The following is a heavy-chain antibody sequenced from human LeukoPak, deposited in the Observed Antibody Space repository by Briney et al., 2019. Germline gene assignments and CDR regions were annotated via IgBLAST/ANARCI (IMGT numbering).Heavy chain of an antibody. CDR2: ISGGGGST. V-gene: IGHV3-23*01. CDR3: ARGDSGSYYFDY. J-gene: IGHJ4*02. CDR1: GFTFRSYA. D-gene: IGHD1-26*01. Sequence: PGGSLRVSCTASGFTFRSYAMTWVRQAPGKGLDWVSSISGGGGSTYYADSVKGRFTISRDNAKNSLYLQMNSLRAEDTAVYYCARGDSGSYYFDYWGQGTLVTVSS.